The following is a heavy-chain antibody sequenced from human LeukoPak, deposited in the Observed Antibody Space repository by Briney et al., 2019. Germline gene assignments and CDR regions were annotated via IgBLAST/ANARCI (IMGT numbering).Heavy chain of an antibody. J-gene: IGHJ6*02. Sequence: GTSVKVSCKASGGTFSSYAISWVRQAPGQGLEWMGGIIPIFGTANYAQKFQGRVTITTDESTSTAYMELSSLRSEDTAVYYCARGLDWGLGYYYGMDVWGQGTTVTVSS. CDR2: IIPIFGTA. CDR3: ARGLDWGLGYYYGMDV. D-gene: IGHD7-27*01. V-gene: IGHV1-69*05. CDR1: GGTFSSYA.